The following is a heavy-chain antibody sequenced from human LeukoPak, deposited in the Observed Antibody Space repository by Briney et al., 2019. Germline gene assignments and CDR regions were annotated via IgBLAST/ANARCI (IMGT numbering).Heavy chain of an antibody. CDR2: IKDSGAT. CDR1: GGSISSGGYY. CDR3: ARGYCSGGSCYPGAFGI. V-gene: IGHV4-31*03. Sequence: SQTLSLTCTVSGGSISSGGYYWSWIRQHPGKGLEWIGYIKDSGATYYSPSLKSRVIILLDTSKSQFSLKLSAVTAADTAVYYCARGYCSGGSCYPGAFGIWGQGTMVTVSS. D-gene: IGHD2-15*01. J-gene: IGHJ3*02.